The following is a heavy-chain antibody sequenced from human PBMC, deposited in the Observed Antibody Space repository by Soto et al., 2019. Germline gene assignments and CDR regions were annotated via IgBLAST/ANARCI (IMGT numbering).Heavy chain of an antibody. CDR1: GGTFSSYA. V-gene: IGHV1-69*06. Sequence: QVQLVQSGAEVKKPGSSVKVSCKASGGTFSSYAISWVRQAPGQGLEWMGGIIPIFGTANYAQKFQGRVTIAADKSTSTAYMELSSLRSEDTAVYYCARDPSSSWYELYVGRPGWFDPWGQGTLVTVSS. J-gene: IGHJ5*02. CDR3: ARDPSSSWYELYVGRPGWFDP. CDR2: IIPIFGTA. D-gene: IGHD6-13*01.